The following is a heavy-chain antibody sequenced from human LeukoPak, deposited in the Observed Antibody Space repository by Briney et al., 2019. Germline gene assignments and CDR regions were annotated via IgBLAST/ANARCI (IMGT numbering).Heavy chain of an antibody. CDR1: GFTFGDYA. V-gene: IGHV3-49*03. CDR3: TRDEGPYYDILTGYPQGFDP. CDR2: IRSKAYGGTT. Sequence: PGGSLRLSCTASGFTFGDYAMSWFRQAPGKGLEWVGFIRSKAYGGTTEYAASVKGGFTISRDDSKSIAYLQMNSLKTEDTAVYYCTRDEGPYYDILTGYPQGFDPWGQGTLVTVSS. D-gene: IGHD3-9*01. J-gene: IGHJ5*02.